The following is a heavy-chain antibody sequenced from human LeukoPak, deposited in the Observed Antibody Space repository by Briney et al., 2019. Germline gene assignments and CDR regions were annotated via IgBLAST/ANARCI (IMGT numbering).Heavy chain of an antibody. J-gene: IGHJ4*02. V-gene: IGHV3-53*05. D-gene: IGHD4-23*01. CDR2: LYSGGTT. Sequence: GGSLRLSCAASGFSVSSNYVGWVRQAPGKGLEWVSVLYSGGTTYYADSVKGRFTISRDNSKNTLYLQMNSLRAEDTAVYYCARGGHGGRPNDYWGQGTLVTVSS. CDR1: GFSVSSNY. CDR3: ARGGHGGRPNDY.